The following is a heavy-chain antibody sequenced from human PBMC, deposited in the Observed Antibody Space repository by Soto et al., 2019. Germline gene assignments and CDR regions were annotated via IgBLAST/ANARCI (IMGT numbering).Heavy chain of an antibody. CDR1: GLTFEDNA. J-gene: IGHJ5*02. Sequence: PREYLRVSCAVSGLTFEDNAMHWVRQAPEKGLEWVSGINWKSDIGYADSVKGRFTISRDNAENSLYLQMNSLRAEDTALYYCATSQDMRGRTTAISWGQ. CDR2: INWKSDI. V-gene: IGHV3-9*01. CDR3: ATSQDMRGRTTAIS. D-gene: IGHD1-26*01.